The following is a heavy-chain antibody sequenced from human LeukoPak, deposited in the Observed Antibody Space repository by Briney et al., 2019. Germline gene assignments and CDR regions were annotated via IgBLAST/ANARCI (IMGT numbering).Heavy chain of an antibody. V-gene: IGHV4-34*01. CDR3: ARRRFTYYYDSSGYYLAGDAFDI. J-gene: IGHJ3*02. Sequence: SETLSLTCAVYGGSFSGYYWSWIRQPPGEGLEWIGEINHSGSTNYNPSLKSRVTISVDTSKNQFSLKLSSVTAADTAVYYCARRRFTYYYDSSGYYLAGDAFDIWGQGTMVTVSS. CDR1: GGSFSGYY. CDR2: INHSGST. D-gene: IGHD3-22*01.